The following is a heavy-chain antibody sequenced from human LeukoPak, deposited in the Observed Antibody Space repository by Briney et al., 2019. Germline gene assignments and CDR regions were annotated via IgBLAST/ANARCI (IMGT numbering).Heavy chain of an antibody. Sequence: ASVKVSCKASGYTFTSYAMHWVRQAPGQRLEWMGWINAGNGNTKYSQKFQGRVTITRDTSASTAYMELSSLRSEDTAVYYCAREESITIIGWFNWGQGPLVTVPS. CDR1: GYTFTSYA. J-gene: IGHJ4*02. CDR3: AREESITIIGWFN. D-gene: IGHD3-22*01. V-gene: IGHV1-3*01. CDR2: INAGNGNT.